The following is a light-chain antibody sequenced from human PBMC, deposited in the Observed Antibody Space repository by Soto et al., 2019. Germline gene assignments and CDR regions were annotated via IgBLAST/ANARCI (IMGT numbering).Light chain of an antibody. CDR1: QSVVNN. CDR3: HQYTDSPIT. J-gene: IGKJ3*01. V-gene: IGKV3-15*01. Sequence: EIVMTQSPATLSVSPGERATLSCRASQSVVNNLAWYQQRPGQAPRLLIHGASTRASGVPARFSGSGSGPDFTLTISSLQSEDFAVYYCHQYTDSPITFGPGAKVDLK. CDR2: GAS.